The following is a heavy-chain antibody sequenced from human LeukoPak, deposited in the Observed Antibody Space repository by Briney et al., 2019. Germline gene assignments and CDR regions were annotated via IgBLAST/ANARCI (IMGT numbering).Heavy chain of an antibody. CDR3: ARDPEDCSSTSCWNWFDP. CDR2: IIPIFGTA. V-gene: IGHV1-69*01. J-gene: IGHJ5*02. D-gene: IGHD2-2*01. CDR1: GGTFSSYA. Sequence: ASVKVSCKASGGTFSSYAISWVRQAPGQGLEWMGGIIPIFGTANYAQKFQGRVTITADESTSTAYMELSSLRSEDTAVYHCARDPEDCSSTSCWNWFDPWGQGTLVTVSS.